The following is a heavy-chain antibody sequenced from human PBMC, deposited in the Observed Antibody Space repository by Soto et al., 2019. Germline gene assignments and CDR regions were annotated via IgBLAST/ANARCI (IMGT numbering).Heavy chain of an antibody. CDR3: ERAHVEDYYYYAMDV. Sequence: QVQLVQSGAEVKKPGASVKVSCKASGYIVTSYGISWVRQAPGQVLEWMGWISGYNGNTNYAQMLQGRVTMTTDTSTSTAYMELRSLRSDDTAVYYCERAHVEDYYYYAMDVWGQGTTVTVSS. CDR1: GYIVTSYG. CDR2: ISGYNGNT. D-gene: IGHD2-15*01. V-gene: IGHV1-18*01. J-gene: IGHJ6*02.